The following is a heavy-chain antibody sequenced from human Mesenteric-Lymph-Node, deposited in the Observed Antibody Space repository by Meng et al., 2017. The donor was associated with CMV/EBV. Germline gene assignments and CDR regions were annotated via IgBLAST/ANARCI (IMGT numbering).Heavy chain of an antibody. V-gene: IGHV1-3*01. D-gene: IGHD3-22*01. CDR2: INAGNGNT. CDR3: ARAPRPNSYYDSSGYYPLDY. J-gene: IGHJ4*02. CDR1: SYG. Sequence: SYGIRWVRQAPGQRLEWMGWINAGNGNTKYSQKFQGRVTITRDTSASTAYMELSSLRSEDTAVYYCARAPRPNSYYDSSGYYPLDYWGQGTLVTVSS.